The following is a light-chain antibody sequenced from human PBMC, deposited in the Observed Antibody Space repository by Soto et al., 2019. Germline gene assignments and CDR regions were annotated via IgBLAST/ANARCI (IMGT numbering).Light chain of an antibody. CDR2: GAS. CDR1: QSINRW. J-gene: IGKJ1*01. V-gene: IGKV1-5*03. CDR3: QQYITYPWT. Sequence: DIEMTQSPSTLSASLGDRVTITCRASQSINRWLAWLQQQPGKAPKLLIFGASNLESAVPSRFSGSGSGTEFPLTISGLQHDDFATYYCQQYITYPWTFGQGTKVEI.